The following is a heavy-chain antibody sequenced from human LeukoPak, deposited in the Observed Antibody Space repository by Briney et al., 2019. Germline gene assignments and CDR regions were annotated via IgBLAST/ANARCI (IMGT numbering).Heavy chain of an antibody. J-gene: IGHJ4*02. V-gene: IGHV3-53*01. CDR1: GFTVSSNY. D-gene: IGHD5-24*01. CDR3: ARGAGYNYPYYFDY. CDR2: IYSGGNT. Sequence: GGSLRLSCAASGFTVSSNYLSWVRQAPGKGLECVSVIYSGGNTYYADSVKGRFTISRDNSKNTLYLQMNSLRAEDTAVYYCARGAGYNYPYYFDYWGQGTLVTVSS.